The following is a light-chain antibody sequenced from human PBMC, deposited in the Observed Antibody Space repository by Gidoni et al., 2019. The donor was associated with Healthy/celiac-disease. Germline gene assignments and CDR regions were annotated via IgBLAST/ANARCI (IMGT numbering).Light chain of an antibody. Sequence: EIVLTQSPGTLSLSPGARATLSCRASQSVSSSYLAWYQQKPGQPPRLLIYGASSRATGIPDRFSGSGSGTDFTLTISRLEPEDFAVYYCQQYGSSPPWTFGQGTKVEIK. CDR1: QSVSSSY. V-gene: IGKV3-20*01. CDR2: GAS. J-gene: IGKJ1*01. CDR3: QQYGSSPPWT.